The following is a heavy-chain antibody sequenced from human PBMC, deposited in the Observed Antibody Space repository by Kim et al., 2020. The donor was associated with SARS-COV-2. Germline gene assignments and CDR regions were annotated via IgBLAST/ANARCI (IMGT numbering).Heavy chain of an antibody. V-gene: IGHV4-34*01. J-gene: IGHJ4*02. CDR1: GGSFSGYH. D-gene: IGHD5-12*01. CDR3: ARVGIGDSGYGRRHFDY. CDR2: VNLGGRT. Sequence: SETLSLTCAVYGGSFSGYHWSWIRQPPGKGLEWIGEVNLGGRTNYNPSLKSRVTISVDTSKNQFSLRLSAVTAADTAVYYCARVGIGDSGYGRRHFDYWGQGTLVTVSS.